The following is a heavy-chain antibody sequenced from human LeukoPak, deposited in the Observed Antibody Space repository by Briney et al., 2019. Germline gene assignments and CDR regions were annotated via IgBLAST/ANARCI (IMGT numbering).Heavy chain of an antibody. D-gene: IGHD3-22*01. Sequence: SETLSLTCAVYGGSFSGYYWSWIRQPPGKGLEWIGEINHSGSTNYNPSLKRRVTISVDTSKNQFSQKLSSVTAADTAVYYCARGTPPPTYYYDSSGYYYFDYWGQGTLVTVSS. CDR2: INHSGST. V-gene: IGHV4-34*01. CDR1: GGSFSGYY. J-gene: IGHJ4*02. CDR3: ARGTPPPTYYYDSSGYYYFDY.